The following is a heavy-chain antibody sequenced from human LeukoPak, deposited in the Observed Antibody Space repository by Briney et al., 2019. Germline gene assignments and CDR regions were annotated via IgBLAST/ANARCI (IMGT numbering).Heavy chain of an antibody. Sequence: GGSLRLSCAASGFTFSSYGMHWVRQAPGKGLEWVAVIWYDGSNKYYADSVKGRFTISRDNSKNTLYLQMNSLRAEDTAMYYCARGLPPVMKYYFDYWGQGTLVTVSS. CDR3: ARGLPPVMKYYFDY. CDR1: GFTFSSYG. CDR2: IWYDGSNK. V-gene: IGHV3-33*01. J-gene: IGHJ4*02. D-gene: IGHD4-11*01.